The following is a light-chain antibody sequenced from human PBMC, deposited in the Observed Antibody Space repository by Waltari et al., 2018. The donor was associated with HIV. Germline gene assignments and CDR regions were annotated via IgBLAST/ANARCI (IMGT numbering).Light chain of an antibody. CDR1: QSVLDTSKNKNY. V-gene: IGKV4-1*01. Sequence: DTVMTQSPDALAMSLGERATINCKSSQSVLDTSKNKNYLAWYQQKPGQPPRVLLYWASTRESGVPDRFSGSGSATDFSLTISSLQAEDVAVYYCQQYFATPVTFGGGTKVEIK. CDR2: WAS. CDR3: QQYFATPVT. J-gene: IGKJ4*01.